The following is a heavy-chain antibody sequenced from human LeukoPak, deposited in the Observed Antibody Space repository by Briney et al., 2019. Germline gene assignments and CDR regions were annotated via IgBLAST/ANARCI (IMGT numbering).Heavy chain of an antibody. D-gene: IGHD2-15*01. V-gene: IGHV3-9*01. Sequence: PGGSLRLSCAASGFTLDDYAMHWVRQAPGKGLEWVSGISWNSGSIGYADSVKGRFTISRDNAKNSLYLQMNSLRAEDTALYYCAKELRDFDYWGQGTLVTVSS. CDR1: GFTLDDYA. CDR3: AKELRDFDY. CDR2: ISWNSGSI. J-gene: IGHJ4*02.